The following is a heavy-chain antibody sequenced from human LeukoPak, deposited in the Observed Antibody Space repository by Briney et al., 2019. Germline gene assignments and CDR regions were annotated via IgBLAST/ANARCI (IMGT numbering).Heavy chain of an antibody. CDR3: WLEKVVAAYFDS. CDR2: IYSGGIT. V-gene: IGHV4-39*07. D-gene: IGHD2-15*01. CDR1: GGSISSTGSF. J-gene: IGHJ4*02. Sequence: PSETLSLTCTVSGGSISSTGSFWGWIRQPPRKGLEWIGSIYSGGITYYNPSLKSRVTISEDTSKNQFSLKMTSMTAADTAIYYCWLEKVVAAYFDSWGQGTLVTVSS.